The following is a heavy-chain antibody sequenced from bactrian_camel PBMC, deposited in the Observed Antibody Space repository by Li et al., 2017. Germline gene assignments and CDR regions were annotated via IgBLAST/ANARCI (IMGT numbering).Heavy chain of an antibody. J-gene: IGHJ6*01. CDR2: MHSGSDAT. V-gene: IGHV3S6*01. CDR3: GAERPGIGSGGHCYSVNIADGGKPDFGY. D-gene: IGHD2*01. CDR1: GFGVSRSNYF. Sequence: HVQLVESGGGSVQPGGSLRLSCAVSGFGVSRSNYFMYWVHQAPGKGLEWVAWMHSGSDATNHADSVRDRFTMSRDNAQNTLYLQMDNLQPEDTAMYYCGAERPGIGSGGHCYSVNIADGGKPDFGYWGQGTQVTVS.